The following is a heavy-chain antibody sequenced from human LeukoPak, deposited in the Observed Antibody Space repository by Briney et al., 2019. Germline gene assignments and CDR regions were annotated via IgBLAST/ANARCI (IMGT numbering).Heavy chain of an antibody. Sequence: PSETLSLTCAVYGGSFSGYYWSWIRQPPGKGLEWIGEINHSGSTNYNPSLKSRVTISVDTSKNQLSLKLSSVTAADTAVYYCARAGYCSSTSCYLDYWGQGTLVTVSS. CDR2: INHSGST. D-gene: IGHD2-2*01. CDR3: ARAGYCSSTSCYLDY. V-gene: IGHV4-34*01. J-gene: IGHJ4*02. CDR1: GGSFSGYY.